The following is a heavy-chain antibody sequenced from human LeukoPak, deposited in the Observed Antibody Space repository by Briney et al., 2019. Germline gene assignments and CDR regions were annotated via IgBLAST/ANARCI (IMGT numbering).Heavy chain of an antibody. CDR2: INPSGGST. J-gene: IGHJ5*02. Sequence: ASVKVSCKASGYTFTSYYMHWVRRAPGQGLEWMGIINPSGGSTSYAQKFQGRVTMTRDMFTSTDYMELTSLTSDDTAVYYCARDNSVGETAWWFDPWGQGTLVTVSS. CDR3: ARDNSVGETAWWFDP. V-gene: IGHV1-46*01. D-gene: IGHD1-26*01. CDR1: GYTFTSYY.